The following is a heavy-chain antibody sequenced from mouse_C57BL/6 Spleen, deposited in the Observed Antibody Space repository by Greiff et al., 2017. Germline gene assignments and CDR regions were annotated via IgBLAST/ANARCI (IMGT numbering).Heavy chain of an antibody. D-gene: IGHD1-1*01. CDR2: INYDGSSN. V-gene: IGHV5-16*01. Sequence: EVKLVESEGGLVQPGSSMKLSCTASGFTFSDYYMAWVRQVPEKGLEWVANINYDGSSNYYLDSWKSRFIMSRDNAKNILYLQMISLKSEDTATYYCARVAVVATLYFGVWGTGTTVTAAS. J-gene: IGHJ1*03. CDR3: ARVAVVATLYFGV. CDR1: GFTFSDYY.